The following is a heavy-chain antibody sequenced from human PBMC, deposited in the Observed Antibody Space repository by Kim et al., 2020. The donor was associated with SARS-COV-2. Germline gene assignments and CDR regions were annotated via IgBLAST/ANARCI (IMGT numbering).Heavy chain of an antibody. D-gene: IGHD6-19*01. V-gene: IGHV4-34*01. Sequence: SETLSLTCAVYGGSFSGYYWSWIRQPPGKGLEWIGEINHSGSTNYNPSLKSRVTISVDTSKNQFSLKLSSVTAADTAVYYCARGPKAVAGLETYYFDYWGQGTLVTVSS. J-gene: IGHJ4*02. CDR3: ARGPKAVAGLETYYFDY. CDR2: INHSGST. CDR1: GGSFSGYY.